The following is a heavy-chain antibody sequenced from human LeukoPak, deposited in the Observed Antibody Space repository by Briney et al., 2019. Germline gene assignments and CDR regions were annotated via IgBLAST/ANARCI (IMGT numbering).Heavy chain of an antibody. CDR2: ISYDGSNK. CDR1: GFTFSSYS. V-gene: IGHV3-30-3*01. J-gene: IGHJ4*02. Sequence: GGSLRLSCAASGFTFSSYSMHWVRQAPGKGLEWVVVISYDGSNKYYADSVKGRFTISRDNSKNTLYLQMNSLRAEDTAVYYCARDSGYCSSTGCYVHYFDYWGQGTLVTVSS. CDR3: ARDSGYCSSTGCYVHYFDY. D-gene: IGHD2-2*01.